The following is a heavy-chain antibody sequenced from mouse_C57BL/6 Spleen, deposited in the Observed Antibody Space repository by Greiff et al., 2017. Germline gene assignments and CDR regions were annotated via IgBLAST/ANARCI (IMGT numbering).Heavy chain of an antibody. V-gene: IGHV1-66*01. Sequence: VQLQQSGPELVKPGASVKISCKASGYSFTSYYIHWVKQRPGQGLEWIGWIYPGSGNTKYNEKFKGKATLTADTSSSTAYMQLSSLTSEDSAVDYCARPYDGYYDAMDYWGQGTSVTVSS. CDR2: IYPGSGNT. J-gene: IGHJ4*01. CDR3: ARPYDGYYDAMDY. CDR1: GYSFTSYY. D-gene: IGHD2-3*01.